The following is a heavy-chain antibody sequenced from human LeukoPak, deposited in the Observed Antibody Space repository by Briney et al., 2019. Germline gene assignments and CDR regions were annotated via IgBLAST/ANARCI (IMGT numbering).Heavy chain of an antibody. CDR2: IKPNSGGT. J-gene: IGHJ4*02. CDR3: ARAHHLFDY. CDR1: GYTFTGYY. Sequence: GASVTVSCKASGYTFTGYYMHWVRQAPGQGLEWMGWIKPNSGGTNYAQKFQGRVTMTRDTSISTAYMELSRLRSDDTAVYYCARAHHLFDYWGQGTLVTVSS. V-gene: IGHV1-2*02.